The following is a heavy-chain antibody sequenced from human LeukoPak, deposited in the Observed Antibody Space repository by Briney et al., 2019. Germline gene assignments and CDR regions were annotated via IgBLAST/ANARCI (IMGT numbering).Heavy chain of an antibody. J-gene: IGHJ4*02. D-gene: IGHD2-15*01. V-gene: IGHV1-2*02. Sequence: GASVKVSCKASGYTFTRYYMHWVRQAPGQGLEWMGWINPNSGGTNYAQKLQGRVTMTRDTSISIAYMELSRLRADDTAVYYCARDPALYCSGGSCYPYWGQGTLVTVSS. CDR2: INPNSGGT. CDR3: ARDPALYCSGGSCYPY. CDR1: GYTFTRYY.